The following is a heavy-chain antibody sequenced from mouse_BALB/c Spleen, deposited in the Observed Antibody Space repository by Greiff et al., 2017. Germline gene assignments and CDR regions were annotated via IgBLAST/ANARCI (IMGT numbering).Heavy chain of an antibody. CDR1: GYTFTSYW. J-gene: IGHJ4*01. CDR3: ARDGNSYYAMAY. CDR2: INPSTGFT. V-gene: IGHV1-7*01. Sequence: QVHVKQSGAELAKPGASVKMSCKASGYTFTSYWMHWVKQRPGRGLEWIGYINPSTGFTEYNQKFKDKATLTADKSSSTAYMQLSSLTSEDSAVYYCARDGNSYYAMAYWGQGTSVTVAS. D-gene: IGHD2-1*01.